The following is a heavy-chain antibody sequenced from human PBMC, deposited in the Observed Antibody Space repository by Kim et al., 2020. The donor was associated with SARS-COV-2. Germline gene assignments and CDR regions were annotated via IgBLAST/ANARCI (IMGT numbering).Heavy chain of an antibody. V-gene: IGHV3-74*01. Sequence: DYVKCPFTISRDNAKNTLYLQMNSVGVEDTAVYYCAKPIAVTGTGGFDPWGQGTLVTVSS. J-gene: IGHJ5*02. CDR3: AKPIAVTGTGGFDP. D-gene: IGHD6-19*01.